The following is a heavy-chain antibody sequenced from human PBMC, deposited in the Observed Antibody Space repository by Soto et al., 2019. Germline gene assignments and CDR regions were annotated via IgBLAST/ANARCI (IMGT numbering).Heavy chain of an antibody. V-gene: IGHV3-23*01. CDR2: ISSSGIT. CDR3: TKMGTSIWSMDYFDY. D-gene: IGHD3-3*02. Sequence: VQLLESGGGLVQPGGSLRFSCAAPGINFLTYAMAWFRQAPGKGLEWVSAISSSGITYYADSVKGRFTISRDISNSTLFLQMNSLRVEDSAVDYCTKMGTSIWSMDYFDYWGRGSLVIVSS. CDR1: GINFLTYA. J-gene: IGHJ4*02.